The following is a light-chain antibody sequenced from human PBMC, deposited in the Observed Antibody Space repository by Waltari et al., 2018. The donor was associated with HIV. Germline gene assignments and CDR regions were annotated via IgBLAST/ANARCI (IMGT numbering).Light chain of an antibody. J-gene: IGLJ3*02. CDR3: CSFVDRLALV. CDR2: DVN. CDR1: SSDVGGYNH. V-gene: IGLV2-11*01. Sequence: QSALTQPRSVSGSPGQSVTISCTGTSSDVGGYNHFSWSQKSPGKAPKVMIYDVNKRPSGVPDRFSGSKSGNTASLTISGLQAEDEADYHCCSFVDRLALVFGGGTRVTVL.